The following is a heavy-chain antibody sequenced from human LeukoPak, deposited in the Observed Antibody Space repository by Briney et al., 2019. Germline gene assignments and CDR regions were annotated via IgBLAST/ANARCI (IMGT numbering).Heavy chain of an antibody. Sequence: ASVKVSCKASGGTFSSYAISWVRQAPGQGLEWMGRIIPILGIANYAQKFQGRVTITADKSTSTAYMELSSLRSEDTAVYYCAREPRTTGRFDPWGQGTLVTVSS. D-gene: IGHD1-1*01. CDR3: AREPRTTGRFDP. J-gene: IGHJ5*02. CDR2: IIPILGIA. CDR1: GGTFSSYA. V-gene: IGHV1-69*04.